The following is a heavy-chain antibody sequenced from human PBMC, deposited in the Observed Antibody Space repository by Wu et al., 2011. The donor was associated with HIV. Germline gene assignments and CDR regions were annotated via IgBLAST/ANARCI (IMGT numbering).Heavy chain of an antibody. J-gene: IGHJ5*02. D-gene: IGHD4-17*01. V-gene: IGHV1-69*05. CDR3: ARHLDITVTTVGWFDP. Sequence: QVRLVQSGAEVKKPGSSVKVSCKASGGTFSSYAISWVRQAPGQGLEWMGGIIPIFGTAKYAQKFRGRVTITTDESTNTAYMALSSLRSEDTAVYYCARHLDITVTTVGWFDPRGQGTLVTVSS. CDR1: GGTFSSYA. CDR2: IIPIFGTA.